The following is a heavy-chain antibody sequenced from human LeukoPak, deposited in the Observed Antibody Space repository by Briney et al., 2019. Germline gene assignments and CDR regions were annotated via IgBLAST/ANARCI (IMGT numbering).Heavy chain of an antibody. V-gene: IGHV3-48*01. Sequence: GGSLRLSCAASRFAFSSYSINWVRQAPGKGLEWLSYITSSSSTIYYADSVKGRLTISRDNSKSTLYLQMNSLRAEDTATYYCARSPYYDILAGFYYYFDYWGQGTLVTVSS. CDR3: ARSPYYDILAGFYYYFDY. CDR2: ITSSSSTI. D-gene: IGHD3-9*01. CDR1: RFAFSSYS. J-gene: IGHJ4*02.